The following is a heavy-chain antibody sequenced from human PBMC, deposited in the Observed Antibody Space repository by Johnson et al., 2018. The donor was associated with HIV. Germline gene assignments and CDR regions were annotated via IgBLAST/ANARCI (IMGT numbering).Heavy chain of an antibody. CDR2: ISSSGAIT. CDR3: ASIPPPKLDGAFDI. CDR1: GFTFSDYY. J-gene: IGHJ3*02. D-gene: IGHD5-24*01. V-gene: IGHV3-11*01. Sequence: QVQLVESGGGLVKPGGSLRLSCAASGFTFSDYYMSWIRQAPGKGLEWVSYISSSGAITYYADSVKGRFTISRDNSKDTLYLQMNSLRAEDTAVYYCASIPPPKLDGAFDIWGQGTMVTVSS.